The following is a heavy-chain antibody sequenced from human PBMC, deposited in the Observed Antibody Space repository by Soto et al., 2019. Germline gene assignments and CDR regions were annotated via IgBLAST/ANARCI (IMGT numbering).Heavy chain of an antibody. CDR1: GGSISSYY. V-gene: IGHV4-59*01. Sequence: PSETLSLTCTVSGGSISSYYWSWIRQPPGKGLEWIGYIYYSGSTNYNPSLKSRVTISVDTSKNQFSLKLSSVTAADTAVYYCARAPAKYYDFWSGYYKGDYYYYYYMDVWGKGTTVTVSS. J-gene: IGHJ6*03. CDR2: IYYSGST. CDR3: ARAPAKYYDFWSGYYKGDYYYYYYMDV. D-gene: IGHD3-3*01.